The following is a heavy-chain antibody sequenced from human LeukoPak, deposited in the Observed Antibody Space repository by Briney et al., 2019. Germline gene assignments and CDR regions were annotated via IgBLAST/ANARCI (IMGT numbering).Heavy chain of an antibody. J-gene: IGHJ4*02. CDR1: GDTLTELS. CDR2: FVPEDGET. CDR3: ATLPRGHLFDS. V-gene: IGHV1-24*01. Sequence: ASVKVSCKLSGDTLTELSMHWVRQSPGKGLEWMGGFVPEDGETIYAQKFQGRVTMTEDTSTDTAYMDLSSLRSDDTAVYFCATLPRGHLFDSWGQGTLVTVSS. D-gene: IGHD3-10*01.